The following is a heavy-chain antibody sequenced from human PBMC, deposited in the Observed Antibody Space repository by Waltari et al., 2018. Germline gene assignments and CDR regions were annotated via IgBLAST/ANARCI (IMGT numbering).Heavy chain of an antibody. V-gene: IGHV4-59*01. CDR3: ARDTGGWYYDV. Sequence: QVQLLQSGPGLVKPSETLSLTCTVSDGSISIFYWTWIRQPPGKGPEWIGCISTTGGTKYNPSLQSRVSVSVDTSKNQFSLRLTSVTAADTALYYCARDTGGWYYDVWGRGSLVTVSA. CDR1: DGSISIFY. J-gene: IGHJ2*01. CDR2: ISTTGGT. D-gene: IGHD3-10*01.